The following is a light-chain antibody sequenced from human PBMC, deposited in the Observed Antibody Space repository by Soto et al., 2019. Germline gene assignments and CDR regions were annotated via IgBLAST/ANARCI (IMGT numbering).Light chain of an antibody. CDR2: GAS. CDR3: QQYGSSPLT. J-gene: IGKJ4*01. CDR1: QSVTSGY. Sequence: EIVLTQSPATLSLSPGERATLSCRASQSVTSGYLAWYQQQPNQAPRLLIYGASSRATGIPDRFSGSGSGTDFTLTISRLEPEDFAVYYCQQYGSSPLTFGGGTKVDIK. V-gene: IGKV3-20*01.